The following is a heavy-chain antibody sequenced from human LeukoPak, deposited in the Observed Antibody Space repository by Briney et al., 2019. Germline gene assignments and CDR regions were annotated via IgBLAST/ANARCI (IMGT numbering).Heavy chain of an antibody. V-gene: IGHV3-9*01. CDR3: AKGRSIAAAGNPDY. CDR2: ISWNSGSI. J-gene: IGHJ4*02. D-gene: IGHD6-13*01. Sequence: GGSLRLSCAASGFTFDDYTMHWVRQAPGKGLEWVSGISWNSGSIGYADSVKGRFTISRDNAKNSLYLQMNSLRAEDTALYYCAKGRSIAAAGNPDYWGQGTLVTVSS. CDR1: GFTFDDYT.